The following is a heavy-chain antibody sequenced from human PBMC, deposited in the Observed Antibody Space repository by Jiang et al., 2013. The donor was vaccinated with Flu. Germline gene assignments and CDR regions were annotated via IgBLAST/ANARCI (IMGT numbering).Heavy chain of an antibody. CDR1: GFSFNEYA. Sequence: PGTSLRLSCGASGFSFNEYAMHWVRQAPGKGLEWVSGISYESGFITYVESVKGRFTISRDNAKNSLYLQMNSLRPEDTAVYYCAKAAGSGYYWPYFQYWGRGTLVTVSS. J-gene: IGHJ4*02. D-gene: IGHD3-3*01. V-gene: IGHV3-9*01. CDR2: ISYESGFI. CDR3: AKAAGSGYYWPYFQY.